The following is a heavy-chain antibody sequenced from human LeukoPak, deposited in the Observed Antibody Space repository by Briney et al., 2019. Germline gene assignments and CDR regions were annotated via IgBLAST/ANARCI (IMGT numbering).Heavy chain of an antibody. V-gene: IGHV3-15*07. CDR1: SLIFSHAW. CDR3: TKNTGDFDI. Sequence: GGSLRLSCVFPSLIFSHAWMNWVRQAPGKGLEWVGRVKSVAEGGASEYGTAVKGRFTISRDDSKKTVYLQMHNLSTEDTALYYCTKNTGDFDIWGQGTMAIVSS. J-gene: IGHJ3*02. CDR2: VKSVAEGGAS. D-gene: IGHD4-17*01.